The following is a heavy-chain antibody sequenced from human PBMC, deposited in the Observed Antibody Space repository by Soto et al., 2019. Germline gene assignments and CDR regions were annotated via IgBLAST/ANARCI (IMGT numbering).Heavy chain of an antibody. D-gene: IGHD2-8*02. J-gene: IGHJ4*02. V-gene: IGHV4-39*02. CDR2: IYHSGST. Sequence: SETLSLTCTVSGVSISSSSYYWGWIRQPPGKGLEWIGKIYHSGSTYYNPSLKSRVTISVDTSKNQFSLKLTSVTAADTAVYYCARDKITGLFDYWGQGTLVTAPQ. CDR1: GVSISSSSYY. CDR3: ARDKITGLFDY.